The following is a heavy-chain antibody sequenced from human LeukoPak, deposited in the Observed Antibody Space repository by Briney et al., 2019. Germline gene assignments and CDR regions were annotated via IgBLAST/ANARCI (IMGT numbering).Heavy chain of an antibody. Sequence: GGSLRLACAAYGFTFSSHAISWVRQAPGKGLEWVSAISGSGGSTYYADSVKGRFTISIDNSKNTLYLQMNSLRAEDAAVYYCARDYHYGSGPFDYWGQGTLVTVSS. J-gene: IGHJ4*02. CDR2: ISGSGGST. D-gene: IGHD3-10*01. CDR3: ARDYHYGSGPFDY. V-gene: IGHV3-23*01. CDR1: GFTFSSHA.